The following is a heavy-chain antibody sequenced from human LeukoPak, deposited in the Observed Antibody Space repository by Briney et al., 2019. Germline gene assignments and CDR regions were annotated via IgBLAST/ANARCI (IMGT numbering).Heavy chain of an antibody. V-gene: IGHV4-30-4*01. J-gene: IGHJ6*02. CDR3: ARSPLYYYGSGSYDNV. CDR1: GGSIRNYY. CDR2: IYYSRST. Sequence: SETLSLTCTVSGGSIRNYYWSWIRQPPGKGLEWIGYIYYSRSTYYNPSLKSRVTLSEDTSKNQFSLKLSSVTVADTAVYYCARSPLYYYGSGSYDNVWGQGTTVTVSS. D-gene: IGHD3-10*01.